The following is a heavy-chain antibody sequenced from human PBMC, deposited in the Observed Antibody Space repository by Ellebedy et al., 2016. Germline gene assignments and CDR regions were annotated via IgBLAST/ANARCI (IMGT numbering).Heavy chain of an antibody. V-gene: IGHV4-31*11. CDR1: GASISSGGYY. CDR3: ARGWCNSARCNGFDY. CDR2: IHSSGIT. D-gene: IGHD2/OR15-2a*01. Sequence: SETLSLTXAVSGASISSGGYYWTWIRQYPVKGLEWIGYIHSSGITNSNPSLRSRFSISLDTSRNQFSLQLSSVTAADTAVYYCARGWCNSARCNGFDYWGQGTLVTVSS. J-gene: IGHJ4*02.